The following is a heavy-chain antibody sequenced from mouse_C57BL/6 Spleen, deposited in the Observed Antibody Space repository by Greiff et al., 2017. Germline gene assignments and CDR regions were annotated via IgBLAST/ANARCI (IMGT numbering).Heavy chain of an antibody. CDR3: AREIYYGNSILRSYAMDY. CDR1: GYTFTSYG. D-gene: IGHD2-1*01. V-gene: IGHV1-81*01. Sequence: QVQLKESGAELARPGASVKLSCKASGYTFTSYGISWVKQRTGQGLEWIGEIYPRSGNTYYNEKFKGKATLTADKSSSTAYMELRSLTSEDSAVYFCAREIYYGNSILRSYAMDYWGQGTSVTVSS. CDR2: IYPRSGNT. J-gene: IGHJ4*01.